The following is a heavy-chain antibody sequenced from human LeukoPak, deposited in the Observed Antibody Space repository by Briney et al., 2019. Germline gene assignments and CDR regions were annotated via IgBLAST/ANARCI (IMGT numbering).Heavy chain of an antibody. V-gene: IGHV1-46*01. CDR2: INPSGGST. J-gene: IGHJ5*02. D-gene: IGHD6-19*01. CDR1: GYTFTSYY. CDR3: ARDRDSSGWTNWFDP. Sequence: ASVKVSCKASGYTFTSYYMHWVRQAPGQGLEWMGIINPSGGSTSYAQKFQGRVTMTRDMSTSTVYMELSSLRSEDTAVYYCARDRDSSGWTNWFDPWGQGTLVTVSS.